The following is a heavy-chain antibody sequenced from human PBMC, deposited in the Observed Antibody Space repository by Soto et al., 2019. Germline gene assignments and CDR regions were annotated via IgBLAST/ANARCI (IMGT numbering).Heavy chain of an antibody. J-gene: IGHJ4*02. CDR3: ARDPERSAFDY. D-gene: IGHD1-1*01. CDR1: GFTVSSSG. CDR2: IKYDGSNT. Sequence: GGSLRLPCAASGFTVSSSGMHWVRQAPGKGPEWVAVIKYDGSNTYYADSVQGRFTISRDNAKNSLYLQMSSLRAEDSAVYYCARDPERSAFDYWGQGTMVTVSS. V-gene: IGHV3-30*04.